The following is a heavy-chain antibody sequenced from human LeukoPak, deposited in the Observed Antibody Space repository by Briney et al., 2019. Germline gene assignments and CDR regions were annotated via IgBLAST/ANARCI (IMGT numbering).Heavy chain of an antibody. V-gene: IGHV4-34*01. Sequence: SETLSLTCAVYGGSFSGYYWSWIRQPPGKGLEWIGEINHSGSTNYNPSLKSRVTISVDTSKNQFSLKLSSVTAADTAVYYCAGPVEYSSSSVAFDIWGQGTMVTVSS. CDR2: INHSGST. D-gene: IGHD6-6*01. J-gene: IGHJ3*02. CDR3: AGPVEYSSSSVAFDI. CDR1: GGSFSGYY.